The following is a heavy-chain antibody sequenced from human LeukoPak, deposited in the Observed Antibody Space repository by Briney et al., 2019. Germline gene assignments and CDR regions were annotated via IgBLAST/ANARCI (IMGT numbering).Heavy chain of an antibody. J-gene: IGHJ4*02. CDR1: GFTFSSYW. CDR2: ISGSGGST. V-gene: IGHV3-23*01. Sequence: GGSLRLSCVTSGFTFSSYWMSWVRQAPGKGLEWVSAISGSGGSTYYADSVKGRFTISRDNSKNTLYLQMNSLRAEDTAVYYCAKDLRTSYWGDDYWGQGTLVTVSS. CDR3: AKDLRTSYWGDDY. D-gene: IGHD3-10*01.